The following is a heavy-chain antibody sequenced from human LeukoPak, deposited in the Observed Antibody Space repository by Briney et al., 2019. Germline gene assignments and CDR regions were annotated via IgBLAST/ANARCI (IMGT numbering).Heavy chain of an antibody. V-gene: IGHV3-30*02. Sequence: PGGSLRLSCAASGFTFSSYGMHWVRQAPGKGLEWVAFIRYDGSNKYYADSVKGRFTISRDNSKNTLYLQMNSLRAEDTAVYYCAKVPYHGSGSYYNGLDVWGKGTTVTISS. J-gene: IGHJ6*04. CDR1: GFTFSSYG. CDR2: IRYDGSNK. D-gene: IGHD3-10*01. CDR3: AKVPYHGSGSYYNGLDV.